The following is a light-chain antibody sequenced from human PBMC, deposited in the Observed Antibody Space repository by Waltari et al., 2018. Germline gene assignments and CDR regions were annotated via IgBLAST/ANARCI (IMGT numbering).Light chain of an antibody. V-gene: IGLV2-23*02. Sequence: QSALTQPASVSGSPGQSITISCTGTSSDIGSYSLVSWYQQHPGKAPKLIIYEVSERPLGVSDRFSAYKSGNTASLTISGLQTEDEADFYFCSYAGANLVIFGGGTKVTVL. CDR2: EVS. J-gene: IGLJ2*01. CDR1: SSDIGSYSL. CDR3: CSYAGANLVI.